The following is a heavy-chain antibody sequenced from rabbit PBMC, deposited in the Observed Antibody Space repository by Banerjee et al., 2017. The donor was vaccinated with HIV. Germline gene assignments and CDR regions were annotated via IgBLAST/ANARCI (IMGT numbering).Heavy chain of an antibody. CDR1: GFSFSSSYY. V-gene: IGHV1S45*01. Sequence: QEQLVESGGDLVKPGASLTLTCTASGFSFSSSYYMCWVRQAPGKGLEWIACIDTGTGDIYYASWAKGRFTISKTSSTTVTLQMTSLTVADTATYFCASAYNYGKFNLWGPGTLVTVS. CDR3: ASAYNYGKFNL. J-gene: IGHJ4*01. D-gene: IGHD6-1*01. CDR2: IDTGTGDI.